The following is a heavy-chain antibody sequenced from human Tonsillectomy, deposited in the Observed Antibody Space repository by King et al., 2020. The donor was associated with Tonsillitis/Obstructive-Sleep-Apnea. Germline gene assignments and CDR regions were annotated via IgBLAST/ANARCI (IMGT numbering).Heavy chain of an antibody. CDR1: GFTFSSYE. D-gene: IGHD1-26*01. V-gene: IGHV3-48*03. CDR2: ISSSGSTI. CDR3: ARDQVGARGAFDI. Sequence: VQLVESGGGLVQPGGSLRLSCAASGFTFSSYEMNWVRQAPGKGLEWVSYISSSGSTIYYADSVKGRFTISRDNAKNSLYLQMNSLRAEDTAVYYCARDQVGARGAFDIWGPGTMVTVSS. J-gene: IGHJ3*02.